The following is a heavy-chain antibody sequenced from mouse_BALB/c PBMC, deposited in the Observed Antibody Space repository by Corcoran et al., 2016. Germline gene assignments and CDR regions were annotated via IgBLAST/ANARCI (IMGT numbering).Heavy chain of an antibody. CDR1: GFDFSKYW. CDR3: ARNYDRGVDY. D-gene: IGHD2-4*01. J-gene: IGHJ2*01. CDR2: INPDSSKI. Sequence: VKLFESGGGLVQPGGTLKLACAASGFDFSKYWLSWVLLATGKGLEWIGEINPDSSKINYTPSLKDKFIISRDNAKNTLFLQMSKVRSEDTALYYWARNYDRGVDYWRQGTTLTVSS. V-gene: IGHV4-1*02.